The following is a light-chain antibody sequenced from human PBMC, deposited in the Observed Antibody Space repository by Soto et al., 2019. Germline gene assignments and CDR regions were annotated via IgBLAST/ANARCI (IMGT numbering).Light chain of an antibody. CDR2: EVS. V-gene: IGLV2-18*02. CDR3: NSYTGSSTYV. J-gene: IGLJ1*01. CDR1: SSDVGSYNR. Sequence: LTQPPSVSGSPGQSVAISCTGTSSDVGSYNRVSWYQQPPGAAPKLMIYEVSNRPSGVPDRFSGSKSGNTASLTISGLQAEDEADYYCNSYTGSSTYVFGTGTKVTV.